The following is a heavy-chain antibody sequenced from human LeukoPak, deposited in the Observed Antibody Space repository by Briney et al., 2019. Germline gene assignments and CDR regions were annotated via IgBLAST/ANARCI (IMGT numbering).Heavy chain of an antibody. CDR2: IHYSGST. CDR3: ARGMEYSGTYMHYYYYYMDV. Sequence: SETLSLTCTVSGGSISSYYWSWIRQPPGKGLEWIGYIHYSGSTNYNPSLKSRVTISVDTSKNQFSLKLSSVTAADTAVYYCARGMEYSGTYMHYYYYYMDVWGKGTTVTVSS. J-gene: IGHJ6*03. D-gene: IGHD1-26*01. V-gene: IGHV4-59*12. CDR1: GGSISSYY.